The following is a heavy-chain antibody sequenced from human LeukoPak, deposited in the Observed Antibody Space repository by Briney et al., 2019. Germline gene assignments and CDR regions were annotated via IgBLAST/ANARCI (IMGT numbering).Heavy chain of an antibody. J-gene: IGHJ3*02. Sequence: AGRSLRLSCAASGFTFSSYGMHWVRQAPGKGLVWVAVIWYDGSRKNYADSVKGRFTISRDNSKNTLYLQMNSLRAEDTAVYYCAKANSGSVDVFDIWGQGTMVTVSS. D-gene: IGHD1-26*01. CDR3: AKANSGSVDVFDI. CDR1: GFTFSSYG. CDR2: IWYDGSRK. V-gene: IGHV3-33*06.